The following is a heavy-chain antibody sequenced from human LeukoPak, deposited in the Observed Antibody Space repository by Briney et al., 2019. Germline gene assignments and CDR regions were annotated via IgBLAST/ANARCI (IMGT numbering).Heavy chain of an antibody. CDR1: GGTFSSYA. Sequence: ASVKVSCKASGGTFSSYAISWVRQAPGQGLEWMGWISAYNGNTNYAQKLQGRVTMTTDTSTSTAYMELRSLRSDDTAVYYCARITIFGRGYDAFDIWGQGTMVTVSS. J-gene: IGHJ3*02. V-gene: IGHV1-18*01. D-gene: IGHD3-3*01. CDR3: ARITIFGRGYDAFDI. CDR2: ISAYNGNT.